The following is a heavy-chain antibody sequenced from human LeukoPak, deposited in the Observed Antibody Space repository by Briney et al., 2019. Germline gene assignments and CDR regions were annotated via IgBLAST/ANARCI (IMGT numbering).Heavy chain of an antibody. CDR2: INPNSGGT. V-gene: IGHV1-2*02. CDR1: GYTFTGYY. Sequence: ASVKVSCKASGYTFTGYYMHWVRQAPGQGLEWMGWINPNSGGTNYARKFQGRVTMTRDTSISTAYMELSRLRSDDTAVYYCARVGYCSSTSCHYFDYWGQGTLVTVSS. D-gene: IGHD2-2*01. CDR3: ARVGYCSSTSCHYFDY. J-gene: IGHJ4*02.